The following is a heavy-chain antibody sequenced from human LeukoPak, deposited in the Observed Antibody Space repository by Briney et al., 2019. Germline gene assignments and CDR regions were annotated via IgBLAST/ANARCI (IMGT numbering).Heavy chain of an antibody. V-gene: IGHV3-48*01. CDR1: GFTFSSYS. CDR2: IISSSSTI. D-gene: IGHD3-9*01. CDR3: ARSIYDILNGLIYYYFMDV. Sequence: GGSLRLSCAASGFTFSSYSMNWVRQAPGKGLEWVSYIISSSSTIYYADSVKGRFTISRDNAKNSLYLQMTRLTAEDTAVYYCARSIYDILNGLIYYYFMDVWGKGTTVTVSS. J-gene: IGHJ6*03.